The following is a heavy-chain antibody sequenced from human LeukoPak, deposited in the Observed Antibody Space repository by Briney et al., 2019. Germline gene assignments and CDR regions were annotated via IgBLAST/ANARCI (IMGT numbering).Heavy chain of an antibody. CDR3: ARDTDTVTTILDY. CDR2: INSDGSST. V-gene: IGHV3-74*01. D-gene: IGHD4-17*01. Sequence: GGSLRLSWAAPGFTLSSYWMNWVGKAQGKGLVWVSRINSDGSSTSYADSVKGRFTISRDNAKNTLYLQMNSLRAEDTAVYYCARDTDTVTTILDYWGQGTLVTVSS. J-gene: IGHJ4*02. CDR1: GFTLSSYW.